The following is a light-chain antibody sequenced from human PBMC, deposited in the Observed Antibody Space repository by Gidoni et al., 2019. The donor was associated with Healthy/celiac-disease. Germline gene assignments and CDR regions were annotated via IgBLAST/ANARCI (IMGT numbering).Light chain of an antibody. Sequence: EIVLTQSPGTLSLSPGERATLSCRATHSVSSSYLAWYQQKPGQAPRLLIYDASSRATGIPDRFSGSGSGTDFTLTISRLEPEDFAVYYCQQYDSSPRTFXXXTKVEIK. J-gene: IGKJ1*01. CDR1: HSVSSSY. CDR2: DAS. CDR3: QQYDSSPRT. V-gene: IGKV3-20*01.